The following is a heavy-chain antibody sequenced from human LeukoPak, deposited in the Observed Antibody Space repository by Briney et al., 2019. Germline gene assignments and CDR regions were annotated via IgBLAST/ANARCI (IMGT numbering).Heavy chain of an antibody. Sequence: PGRSLRLSCAASGFTFSSYAMHWVRQAPGKGLEWVAVISYDGSNKYYADSVKGRFTISRDNSKNTLYLQMNSLRAEDTAVYYCARDRQLWLFDPWGQGTLVTVSS. V-gene: IGHV3-30-3*01. CDR3: ARDRQLWLFDP. CDR2: ISYDGSNK. D-gene: IGHD5-18*01. J-gene: IGHJ5*02. CDR1: GFTFSSYA.